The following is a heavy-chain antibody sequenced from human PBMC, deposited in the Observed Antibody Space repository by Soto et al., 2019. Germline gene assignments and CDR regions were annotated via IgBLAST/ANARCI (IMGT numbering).Heavy chain of an antibody. J-gene: IGHJ3*02. CDR2: ISGSGGST. CDR1: GFTFSSYA. V-gene: IGHV3-23*01. CDR3: AKYKASGRYFDWLTRNDAFDI. D-gene: IGHD3-9*01. Sequence: EVQLLESGGGLVQPGGSLRLSCAASGFTFSSYAMSWVRQAPGKGLEWVSAISGSGGSTYYADSVKGRFTISRDNSKNTLYLQMNSLRAEDTAVYYCAKYKASGRYFDWLTRNDAFDIWGQGTMVTVSS.